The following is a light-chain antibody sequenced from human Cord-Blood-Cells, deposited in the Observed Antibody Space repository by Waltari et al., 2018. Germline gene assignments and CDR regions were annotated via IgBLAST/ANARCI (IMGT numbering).Light chain of an antibody. J-gene: IGKJ3*01. Sequence: EIVLTPSPAILSLSLGDRATLSFRASQSVSSYLAWYQQKPALAPRLLIYDASNRATGIPARFSGSGSETEFTLTISSLEPEDFAVYCCQQRSNWPTFGPGTKVAIK. V-gene: IGKV3-11*01. CDR1: QSVSSY. CDR2: DAS. CDR3: QQRSNWPT.